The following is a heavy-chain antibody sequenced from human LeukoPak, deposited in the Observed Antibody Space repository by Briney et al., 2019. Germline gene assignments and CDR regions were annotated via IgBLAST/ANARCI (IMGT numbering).Heavy chain of an antibody. J-gene: IGHJ4*02. CDR3: ARVQQHDFWSGYADY. D-gene: IGHD3-3*01. CDR2: IYSGGST. Sequence: GGSLRLSCVVSGFTVSNNYMSWVRQAPGKGLEWVSVIYSGGSTYYADSVKGRFTISRDNSKNTLYLQMNSLRAEDTAVYYCARVQQHDFWSGYADYWGQGTLVTVSS. V-gene: IGHV3-53*01. CDR1: GFTVSNNY.